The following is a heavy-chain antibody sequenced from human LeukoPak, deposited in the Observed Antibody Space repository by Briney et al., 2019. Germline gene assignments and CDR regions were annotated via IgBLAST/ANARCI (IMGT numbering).Heavy chain of an antibody. J-gene: IGHJ5*02. D-gene: IGHD5-18*01. CDR2: ISGSGGST. CDR3: AKDRRFIQLCP. Sequence: GGSLRLSCAASGFTFSSYAMSWVRQAPGKGLEGVSAISGSGGSTYYADSVKGRFTISRDNSKNTLYLQMNSLRAEDTAVYYCAKDRRFIQLCPWGQGTLVTVSS. V-gene: IGHV3-23*01. CDR1: GFTFSSYA.